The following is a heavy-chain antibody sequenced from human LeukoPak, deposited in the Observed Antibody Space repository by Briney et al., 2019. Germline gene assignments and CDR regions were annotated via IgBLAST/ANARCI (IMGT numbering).Heavy chain of an antibody. CDR2: IYTSGST. Sequence: SETLSLTCTVSGGSISSYYWSWIRQPAGKGLEWIGRIYTSGSTNYNPSLKSRVTMSVDTSKNQFSLKLSSVTAADTAVYYRARVVQAAAGDTYYYYMDVWGKGTTVTVSS. CDR3: ARVVQAAAGDTYYYYMDV. V-gene: IGHV4-4*07. D-gene: IGHD6-13*01. J-gene: IGHJ6*03. CDR1: GGSISSYY.